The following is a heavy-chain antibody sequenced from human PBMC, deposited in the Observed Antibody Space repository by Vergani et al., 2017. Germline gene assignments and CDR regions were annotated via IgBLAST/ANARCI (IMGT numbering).Heavy chain of an antibody. CDR2: IDHTGRP. D-gene: IGHD4-11*01. J-gene: IGHJ6*03. CDR3: ARVNTETNGHLYYYYYMDV. V-gene: IGHV4-34*01. CDR1: GGSFTSYH. Sequence: QVQLQQWGGGLLKPSETLSLTCVVNGGSFTSYHWPWIRQSPGEGLEWVGDIDHTGRPDYNPSLKSRLTMSVDNSRNQFSLTLNSVTATDTAIYFCARVNTETNGHLYYYYYMDVWGHGTAVTVS.